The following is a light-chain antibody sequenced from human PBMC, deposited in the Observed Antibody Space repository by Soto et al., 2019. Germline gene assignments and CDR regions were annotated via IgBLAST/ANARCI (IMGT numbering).Light chain of an antibody. CDR2: DNN. V-gene: IGLV1-51*01. CDR3: GTWYSSLSAGHVV. J-gene: IGLJ2*01. Sequence: QSVLTQPPSVSAAPGQKGTISCSGSSSNIGNNYVSWYQHLPGTAPKLLIYDNNKRPSGIPDRFSGSKSGTSATLGITGLQTGDEADYYCGTWYSSLSAGHVVFGGGTKLTVL. CDR1: SSNIGNNY.